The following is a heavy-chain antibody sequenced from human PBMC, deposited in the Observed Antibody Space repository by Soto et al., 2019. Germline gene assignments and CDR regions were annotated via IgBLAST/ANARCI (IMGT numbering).Heavy chain of an antibody. J-gene: IGHJ4*02. D-gene: IGHD5-18*01. CDR1: GFTFTSYG. V-gene: IGHV3-30*03. Sequence: QAHLLESGGGVVQPGRSLRLSCAASGFTFTSYGMHWVGQAPGTRLEWVAVISYDGGLQHYADSVKGRFTISRDNSKNMVLLQMNSLRAEDTAVYYCVSDRGYGHASVPYSWGQGTLVSVSS. CDR3: VSDRGYGHASVPYS. CDR2: ISYDGGLQ.